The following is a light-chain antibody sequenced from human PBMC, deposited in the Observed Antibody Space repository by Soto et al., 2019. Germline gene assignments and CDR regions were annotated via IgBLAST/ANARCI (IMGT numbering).Light chain of an antibody. CDR3: QQRRNWPS. V-gene: IGKV3-11*01. Sequence: VFTEFPGTPSLSPGEKATLSCRTSHSVDSTQLAWYQQKPGQAPRLLIYDAFNRATGIPARFSGSGSGTDFTLTVSSLEPEDFAVYYCQQRRNWPSFGPGTKVDIK. J-gene: IGKJ3*01. CDR1: HSVDSTQ. CDR2: DAF.